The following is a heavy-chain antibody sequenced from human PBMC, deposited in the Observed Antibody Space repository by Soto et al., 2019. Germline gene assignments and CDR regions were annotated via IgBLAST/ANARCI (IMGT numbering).Heavy chain of an antibody. CDR3: ARYRAGAGTIIYFQH. CDR2: ISAYNGNT. CDR1: GYTFTSYG. V-gene: IGHV1-18*01. Sequence: AXVKVSCKASGYTFTSYGISWVRQAPGQGLEWMGWISAYNGNTNYAQRVQGRVTMTTDTSTSTAYMELRSLGSDDTAVYYCARYRAGAGTIIYFQHWGQGTVVT. D-gene: IGHD6-13*01. J-gene: IGHJ1*01.